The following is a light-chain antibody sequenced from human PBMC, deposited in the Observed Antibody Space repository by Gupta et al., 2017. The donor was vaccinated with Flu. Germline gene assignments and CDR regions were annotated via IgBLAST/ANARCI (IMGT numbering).Light chain of an antibody. CDR2: GTS. Sequence: IVLTQSPGTLYLSTGERATLSCRASQRVSSSYLAWYQQKPGQAPRLLIYGTSIRFTGIPDRLSGSGSGPDFTLTISRLEPEDFAVYYCQQYGSSPYSFGQGTKLEIK. V-gene: IGKV3-20*01. CDR3: QQYGSSPYS. J-gene: IGKJ2*03. CDR1: QRVSSSY.